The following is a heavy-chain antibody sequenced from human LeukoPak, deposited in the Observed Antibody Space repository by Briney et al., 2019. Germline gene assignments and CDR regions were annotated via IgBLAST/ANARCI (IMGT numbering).Heavy chain of an antibody. V-gene: IGHV4-34*01. CDR3: ARQLYGSDY. CDR2: VNHSGYT. CDR1: GVSFSTYY. D-gene: IGHD4-17*01. J-gene: IGHJ4*02. Sequence: PSETLSLTCDVSGVSFSTYYWSWIRRSPEKGLEWIGEVNHSGYTNLNPSLKSRVTISVDTSKNQFSLKLSSVTAADTAIYYCARQLYGSDYWGQGTLVTVSS.